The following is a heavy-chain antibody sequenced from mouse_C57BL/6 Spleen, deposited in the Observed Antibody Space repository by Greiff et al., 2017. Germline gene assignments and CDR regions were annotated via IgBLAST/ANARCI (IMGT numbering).Heavy chain of an antibody. J-gene: IGHJ4*01. CDR1: GFTFSDYG. V-gene: IGHV5-17*01. D-gene: IGHD1-1*02. Sequence: DVHLVESGGGLVKPGGSLKLSCAASGFTFSDYGMHWVRQAPEEGLEWVAYISSGSSTIYYADTVKGRFTISRDNAKNTLFLQMTSLRSEDTAMYYCARRVGSLYAMDYWGQGTSVTVSS. CDR3: ARRVGSLYAMDY. CDR2: ISSGSSTI.